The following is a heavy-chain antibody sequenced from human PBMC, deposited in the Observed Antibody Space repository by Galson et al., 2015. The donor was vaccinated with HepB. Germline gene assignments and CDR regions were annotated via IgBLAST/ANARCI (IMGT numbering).Heavy chain of an antibody. V-gene: IGHV5-51*01. CDR1: GYGFTTYW. J-gene: IGHJ4*02. Sequence: QSGAEVKKPGESLKVSCKASGYGFTTYWIGWVRQMPGNGLEWVGIIYPGDSDTRYSPSFQGQVTISADKSISTAYLQWSGLQASDTAIYYCARLDPFTGGDPGTLDYWGQGTLVTVSS. D-gene: IGHD2-8*02. CDR2: IYPGDSDT. CDR3: ARLDPFTGGDPGTLDY.